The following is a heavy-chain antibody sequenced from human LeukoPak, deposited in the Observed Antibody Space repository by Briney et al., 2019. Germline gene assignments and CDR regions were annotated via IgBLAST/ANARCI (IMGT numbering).Heavy chain of an antibody. CDR3: ARDYHGSGSRYNWFDP. Sequence: GGSLRLSCAASGFTFSNHWMSWVRQAPGKGLEWVANIKEDGSEKYYADSVKGRLTISRDNAKMSVSLQMNSLRAEDTAVYYCARDYHGSGSRYNWFDPWGQGTLVTVSS. J-gene: IGHJ5*02. V-gene: IGHV3-7*01. CDR1: GFTFSNHW. CDR2: IKEDGSEK. D-gene: IGHD3-10*01.